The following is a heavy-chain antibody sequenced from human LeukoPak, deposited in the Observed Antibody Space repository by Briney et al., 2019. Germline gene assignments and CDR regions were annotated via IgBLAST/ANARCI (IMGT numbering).Heavy chain of an antibody. D-gene: IGHD2-21*02. J-gene: IGHJ4*02. CDR3: AKIGVVVTAIPSNFDY. CDR1: GFTFSSYG. V-gene: IGHV3-30*02. Sequence: PGGSLRLSCAASGFTFSSYGMHWVRQAPGKGLEWVAFIRYDGSNKYYADSVKGRFTISRDNSKNTLYLQMNSLRAEDTAVYYCAKIGVVVTAIPSNFDYWGQGTLDTVSS. CDR2: IRYDGSNK.